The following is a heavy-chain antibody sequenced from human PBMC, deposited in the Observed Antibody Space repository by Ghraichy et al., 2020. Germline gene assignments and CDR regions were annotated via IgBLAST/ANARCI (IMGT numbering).Heavy chain of an antibody. Sequence: ASVKVSCKASGYTFTGYYMHWVRQAPGQGLEWMGWINPNSGGTNYAQKFQGWVTMTRDTSISTAYMELSRLRSDDTAVYYCARERAIKGEQWLRSWFDPWGQGTLVTVSS. D-gene: IGHD6-19*01. CDR2: INPNSGGT. J-gene: IGHJ5*02. V-gene: IGHV1-2*04. CDR1: GYTFTGYY. CDR3: ARERAIKGEQWLRSWFDP.